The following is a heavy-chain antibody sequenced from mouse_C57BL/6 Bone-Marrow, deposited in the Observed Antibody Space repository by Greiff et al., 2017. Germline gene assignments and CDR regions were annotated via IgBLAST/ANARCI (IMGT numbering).Heavy chain of an antibody. J-gene: IGHJ4*01. Sequence: EVKLMESGGGLVQPGGSLKLSCAASGFTFSDYYMYWVRQTPEKRLEWVAYISNGGGSTYYPDTVKGRVTISRDNAKNTLYLQMSRLKSEDTAMYYCERHGDSSGPMDYWGQGTSVTVSS. CDR1: GFTFSDYY. CDR3: ERHGDSSGPMDY. V-gene: IGHV5-12*01. D-gene: IGHD3-2*02. CDR2: ISNGGGST.